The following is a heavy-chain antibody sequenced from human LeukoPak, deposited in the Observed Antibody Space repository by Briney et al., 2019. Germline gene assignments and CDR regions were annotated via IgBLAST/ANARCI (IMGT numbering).Heavy chain of an antibody. CDR2: IYYSGST. CDR3: ARGGNMVRGVIRAFDI. CDR1: GGSISSYY. V-gene: IGHV4-59*01. D-gene: IGHD3-10*01. Sequence: SETLSLTCTVSGGSISSYYWSWIRQPPGKGLEGIGYIYYSGSTNYNPSLKSRVTISVDTSKNQFSLKLSSVTAADTAVYYCARGGNMVRGVIRAFDIWGQGTMVTVSS. J-gene: IGHJ3*02.